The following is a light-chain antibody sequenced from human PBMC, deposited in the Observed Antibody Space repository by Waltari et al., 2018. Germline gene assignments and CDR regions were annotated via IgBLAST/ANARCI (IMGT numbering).Light chain of an antibody. CDR3: SSFAGSNNYV. J-gene: IGLJ1*01. V-gene: IGLV2-8*01. CDR2: EAR. Sequence: QSALTQPPSASGSPGQSVTISCTGTSSDVGGYNYVSWHQQHPGKAPKHMIYEARNRPSGLPDRFAGSKSGNTASLTVSGLQAEDEADYYCSSFAGSNNYVFGTGTKVTVL. CDR1: SSDVGGYNY.